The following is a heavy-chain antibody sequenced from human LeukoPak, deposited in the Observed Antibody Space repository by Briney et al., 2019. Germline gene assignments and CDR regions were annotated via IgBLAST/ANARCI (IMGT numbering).Heavy chain of an antibody. Sequence: ASVKVSCKTSGYTFSNYGISWVRQAPGQGLEWMGLISAYNGNTNYAQKVQGRVTMTTDTSTNTAYMELRSLRSEDTAVYYCATAPGGAGPFDYWGQGTLVTVSS. CDR2: ISAYNGNT. J-gene: IGHJ4*02. D-gene: IGHD3-16*01. CDR1: GYTFSNYG. CDR3: ATAPGGAGPFDY. V-gene: IGHV1-18*01.